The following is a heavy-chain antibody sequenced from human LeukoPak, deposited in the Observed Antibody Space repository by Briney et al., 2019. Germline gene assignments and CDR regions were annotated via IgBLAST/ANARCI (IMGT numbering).Heavy chain of an antibody. CDR1: GFSFSNAW. CDR2: IKSKTDGGTI. D-gene: IGHD3-10*01. V-gene: IGHV3-15*05. J-gene: IGHJ4*02. Sequence: GGSLRLRCAASGFSFSNAWMSWVRQAPGKGLEWVGRIKSKTDGGTIDYAAPVKGRFTISRDDSKNTLFLQVNSLKIEDTAVYYCTTVTLRPVGLWGQGTLVTASS. CDR3: TTVTLRPVGL.